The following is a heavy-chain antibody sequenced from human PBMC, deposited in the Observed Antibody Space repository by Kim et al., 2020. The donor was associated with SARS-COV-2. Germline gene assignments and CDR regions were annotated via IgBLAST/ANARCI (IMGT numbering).Heavy chain of an antibody. V-gene: IGHV3-15*01. CDR3: TTVSMR. J-gene: IGHJ4*02. Sequence: VGSLRLSCAVSGIPFSNAWFNWVRQSPGKGLEWVGRIKSKTDGGTADLAAPVKGRFAISRDDSKNTLSLLMNNVETDDSAVYYCTTVSMRWGQGTLVTVSS. CDR1: GIPFSNAW. CDR2: IKSKTDGGTA. D-gene: IGHD2-2*01.